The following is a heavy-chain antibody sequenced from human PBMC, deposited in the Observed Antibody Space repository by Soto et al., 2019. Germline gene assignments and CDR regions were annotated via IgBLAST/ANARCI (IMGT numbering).Heavy chain of an antibody. V-gene: IGHV5-51*01. D-gene: IGHD6-13*01. CDR3: ARRYSSSWYSGYYYMDV. CDR1: GYSFTSYW. Sequence: GESLKISCKGSGYSFTSYWIGWVRQMPGKGLEWMGIIYPGDSDTRYSPSFQGQVTISADKSISTAYLQWSSLKASDTAMYYCARRYSSSWYSGYYYMDVWAKGTTVTVSS. CDR2: IYPGDSDT. J-gene: IGHJ6*03.